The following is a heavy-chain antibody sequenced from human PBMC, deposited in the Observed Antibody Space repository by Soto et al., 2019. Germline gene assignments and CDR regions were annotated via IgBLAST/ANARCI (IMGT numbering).Heavy chain of an antibody. J-gene: IGHJ4*02. CDR3: ARDRTNGVCYTFEY. CDR1: GFTFSSYA. Sequence: GWSLRLSCAASGFTFSSYAMHWVRQAPGKGLEWVAVISYDGSNKYYADSVKGRFTISRDNSKNTLYLQMNSLRAEDTAVYYCARDRTNGVCYTFEYWCQGT. V-gene: IGHV3-30-3*01. CDR2: ISYDGSNK. D-gene: IGHD2-8*01.